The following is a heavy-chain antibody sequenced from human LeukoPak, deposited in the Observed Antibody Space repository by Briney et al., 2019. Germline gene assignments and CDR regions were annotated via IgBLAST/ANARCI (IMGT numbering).Heavy chain of an antibody. V-gene: IGHV1-2*02. D-gene: IGHD1-26*01. CDR3: ARGVWGATTFFDY. Sequence: GASVKVSCKASGYTFTGYCIHWVRQAPGQRLEWMGWINPNSGGTNSAQKFQGRVTMTRDTSISTAYMELSRLRSDDTAVYYCARGVWGATTFFDYWGQGTLVTVSS. CDR1: GYTFTGYC. CDR2: INPNSGGT. J-gene: IGHJ4*02.